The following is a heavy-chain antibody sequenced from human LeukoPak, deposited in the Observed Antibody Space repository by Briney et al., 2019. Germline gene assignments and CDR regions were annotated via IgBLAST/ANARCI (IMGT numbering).Heavy chain of an antibody. Sequence: AGGSLRLSCAASGFTFDDYGMSWVRQAPGKGLEWVSGINWNGGSTGYADSVKGRFTISRDNAKNSLYLQMNSLRAEDTAVYYCARVVYYGSGSYYSDNWFDPWGQGTLVTVSS. V-gene: IGHV3-20*04. CDR3: ARVVYYGSGSYYSDNWFDP. CDR2: INWNGGST. J-gene: IGHJ5*02. CDR1: GFTFDDYG. D-gene: IGHD3-10*01.